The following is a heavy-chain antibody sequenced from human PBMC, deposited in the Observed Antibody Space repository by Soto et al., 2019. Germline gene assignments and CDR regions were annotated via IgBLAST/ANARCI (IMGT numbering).Heavy chain of an antibody. CDR3: AKNLPRTGRFDY. J-gene: IGHJ4*02. Sequence: SETLSLTCTLSGASITSTTYFWAWIRQPPGKGLGWVGSIYYSGRTYYNPSLRSRVTISVDRSKNQFSLTMSSVTAADTAVYYCAKNLPRTGRFDYWGQGTSVTVSS. CDR2: IYYSGRT. CDR1: GASITSTTYF. V-gene: IGHV4-39*01.